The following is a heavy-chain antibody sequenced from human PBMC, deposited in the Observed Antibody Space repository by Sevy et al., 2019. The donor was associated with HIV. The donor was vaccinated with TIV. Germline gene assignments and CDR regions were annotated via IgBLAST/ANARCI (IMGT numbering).Heavy chain of an antibody. CDR2: ISSTSAYI. V-gene: IGHV3-21*01. CDR3: ARAVLEISTWRSDY. Sequence: GGCLRLSCAASGFTFSSYRMTGVRQAPGKGLEWVSCISSTSAYINYADSVKGRFTISRDNAKNLLYLQMDSLRAEDTAVYYCARAVLEISTWRSDYWGQGTLVTVSS. J-gene: IGHJ4*02. CDR1: GFTFSSYR. D-gene: IGHD1-1*01.